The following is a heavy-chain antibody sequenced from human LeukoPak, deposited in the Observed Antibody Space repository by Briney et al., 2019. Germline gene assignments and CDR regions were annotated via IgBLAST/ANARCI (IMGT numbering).Heavy chain of an antibody. CDR3: ARVTMVRDMDV. CDR2: ISSSSSTI. Sequence: PGGSLRLSCAASGFTFNSYSMNWVRQAPGKVLEWVSYISSSSSTIYYADSVKGRFTISRDNAKNSLYLQMNSLRAEDTAVYYCARVTMVRDMDVWGKGTTVTISS. V-gene: IGHV3-48*01. J-gene: IGHJ6*03. CDR1: GFTFNSYS. D-gene: IGHD3-10*01.